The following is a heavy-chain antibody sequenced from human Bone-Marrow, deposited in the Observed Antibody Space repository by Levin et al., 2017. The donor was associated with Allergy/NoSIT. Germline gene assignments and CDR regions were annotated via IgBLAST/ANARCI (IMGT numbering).Heavy chain of an antibody. CDR2: IRSESNGGTA. D-gene: IGHD2-8*02. Sequence: GGSLRLSCAASGFTFTNAWMSWVRQAPGKGLEWVGRIRSESNGGTAEYAAPVKGRFTISRDDSKTTLHLEMNSLKTEDTGVYYCCTGGAWLPNWGQGSLVTVSS. J-gene: IGHJ4*02. V-gene: IGHV3-15*01. CDR1: GFTFTNAW. CDR3: CTGGAWLPN.